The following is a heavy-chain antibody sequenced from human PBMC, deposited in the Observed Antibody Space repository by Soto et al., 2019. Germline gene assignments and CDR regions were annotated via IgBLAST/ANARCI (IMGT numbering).Heavy chain of an antibody. CDR1: GGSISSYY. CDR2: IYYSGST. D-gene: IGHD3-16*01. CDR3: ARSTGGGYYYGMDV. Sequence: PSETLSLTCTVSGGSISSYYWSWIRQPPGKGLEWIGYIYYSGSTNYNPSLKSRVTISVDTSKNQFSLKLSSVTAADTAVYYCARSTGGGYYYGMDVWGQGTTVTVSS. J-gene: IGHJ6*02. V-gene: IGHV4-59*01.